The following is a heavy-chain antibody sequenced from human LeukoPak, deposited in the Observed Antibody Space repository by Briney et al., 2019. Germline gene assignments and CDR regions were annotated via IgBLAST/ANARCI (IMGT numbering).Heavy chain of an antibody. Sequence: GWALRLSCAASGFTFSSYAMSWVRQAPWKGLEGVSASSGSGWSTYYAGPVQRRFTISREHSKTTLYLQMNRLRAEETAVYYCAKDLLGLNYFDYWGQGTLVTVSS. J-gene: IGHJ4*02. CDR1: GFTFSSYA. CDR3: AKDLLGLNYFDY. CDR2: SSGSGWST. V-gene: IGHV3-23*01.